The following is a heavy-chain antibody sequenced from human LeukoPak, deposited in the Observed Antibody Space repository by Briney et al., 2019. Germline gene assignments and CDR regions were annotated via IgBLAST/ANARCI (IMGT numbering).Heavy chain of an antibody. CDR2: IYHSGST. D-gene: IGHD4-17*01. CDR1: GYSISSGYY. V-gene: IGHV4-38-2*02. Sequence: SETLSLTCTVSGYSISSGYYWGWIRQPPGKGLEWIGSIYHSGSTYYNPSLKSRVTISVDTSKNQFSLKLSSVTAADTAVYYCARGDYAIYMDVWGKGTTVTVSS. CDR3: ARGDYAIYMDV. J-gene: IGHJ6*03.